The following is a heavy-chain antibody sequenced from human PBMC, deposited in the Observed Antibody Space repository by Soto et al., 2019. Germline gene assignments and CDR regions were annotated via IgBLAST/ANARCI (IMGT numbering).Heavy chain of an antibody. D-gene: IGHD6-19*01. Sequence: GGSLRLSCAASGFTFDDYTMHWVRQAPGKGLEWVSLISWDGGSTYYADSVKGRFTISRDNSKNSLYLQMNSLRTEDTALYYCAKDRSWGSGWYGDYYYYYGMDVWGQGTTVTVSS. CDR3: AKDRSWGSGWYGDYYYYYGMDV. CDR2: ISWDGGST. CDR1: GFTFDDYT. J-gene: IGHJ6*02. V-gene: IGHV3-43*01.